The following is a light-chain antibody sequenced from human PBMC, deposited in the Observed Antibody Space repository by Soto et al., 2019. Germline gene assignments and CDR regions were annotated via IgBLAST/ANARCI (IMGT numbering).Light chain of an antibody. J-gene: IGKJ1*01. CDR2: DAS. V-gene: IGKV3-20*01. Sequence: EFVLTQSPGTLSLSPGERATLSCRASQTVRNNYLAWYQQKPGQAPRLLIYDASSRATGIPDRFSGGGSGTDFTLTISRLEPEDLAVYYCQQYDNSVWTFGQGTKVDI. CDR3: QQYDNSVWT. CDR1: QTVRNNY.